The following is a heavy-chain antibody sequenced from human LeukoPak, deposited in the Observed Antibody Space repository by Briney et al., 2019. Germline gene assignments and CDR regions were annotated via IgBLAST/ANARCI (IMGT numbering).Heavy chain of an antibody. J-gene: IGHJ4*02. Sequence: AGGSLRLSCAASGFTFSSYEMNWVRQAPGKGLEWVSYISSSGSTVYNADSVKGRFTISRDNAKNSLYLQMNSLRAEDTAVYYCARDSVMTTMTADPDYWGQGTLVTVSS. D-gene: IGHD4-17*01. CDR3: ARDSVMTTMTADPDY. V-gene: IGHV3-48*03. CDR2: ISSSGSTV. CDR1: GFTFSSYE.